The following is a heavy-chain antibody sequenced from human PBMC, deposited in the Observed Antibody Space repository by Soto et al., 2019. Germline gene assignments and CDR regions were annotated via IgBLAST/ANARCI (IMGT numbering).Heavy chain of an antibody. J-gene: IGHJ5*02. Sequence: QITLKESGPTLVKPTQTLTLTCTFSGFSLSTSGVGVGWIRQPPGKALEWLALIYWNDDKRYSPSLKSRLTITKDTSKNQVVLTRTNMDPVDTATYYCAHRRPVSRENWFDPWGPGTLVTVSS. V-gene: IGHV2-5*01. CDR1: GFSLSTSGVG. CDR3: AHRRPVSRENWFDP. CDR2: IYWNDDK.